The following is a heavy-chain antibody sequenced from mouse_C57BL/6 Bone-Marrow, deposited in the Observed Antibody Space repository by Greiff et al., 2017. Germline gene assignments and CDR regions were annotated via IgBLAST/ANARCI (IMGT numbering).Heavy chain of an antibody. CDR1: GFTFTDYY. V-gene: IGHV7-3*01. CDR2: IRNKANGYTT. D-gene: IGHD2-4*01. J-gene: IGHJ3*01. CDR3: ARGPHFYSDYGFAY. Sequence: EVQLVESGGGLVQPGGSLSLSCAASGFTFTDYYMSWVRQPPGKALEWLGFIRNKANGYTTEYSASVKGRFTISRDNSQSILYLQMNAVRAEDSATYYCARGPHFYSDYGFAYWGRGTLVTVSA.